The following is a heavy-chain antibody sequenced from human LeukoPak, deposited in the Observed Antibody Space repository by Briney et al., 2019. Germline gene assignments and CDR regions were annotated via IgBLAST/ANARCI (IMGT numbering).Heavy chain of an antibody. CDR2: INPSDGST. Sequence: GASVKVSCKASGYTFTSYYMHWVRQAPGQGLEWMGIINPSDGSTSYPQKFQGRVTMTRDTSTNTVYMELSSLRSEDTAVYYCARDRKHINMWYFRPGGSGDSTARGKDYWGQGTLVTVSS. V-gene: IGHV1-46*01. D-gene: IGHD3-16*01. CDR3: ARDRKHINMWYFRPGGSGDSTARGKDY. CDR1: GYTFTSYY. J-gene: IGHJ4*02.